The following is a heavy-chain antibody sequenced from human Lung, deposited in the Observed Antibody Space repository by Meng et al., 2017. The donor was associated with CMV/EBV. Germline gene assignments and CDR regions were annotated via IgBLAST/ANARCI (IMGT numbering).Heavy chain of an antibody. D-gene: IGHD1-7*01. CDR3: TTVFPYNWNYGAYGFDY. V-gene: IGHV3-15*01. J-gene: IGHJ4*02. CDR2: IKSNIDGGTT. Sequence: TFSNAWMSWVRQAPGKGLEWVGHIKSNIDGGTTDYAAPVKGRFTISRDDSKNTLYLQMNSLKTEDTAVYYCTTVFPYNWNYGAYGFDYWGQGTPVTVSS. CDR1: TFSNAW.